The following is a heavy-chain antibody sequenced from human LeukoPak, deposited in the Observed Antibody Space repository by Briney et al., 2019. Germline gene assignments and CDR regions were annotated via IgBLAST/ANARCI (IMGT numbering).Heavy chain of an antibody. Sequence: ETLSLTCTVSGGSISSSSYYWGWIRQPPGKGLEWIGEINHSGSTNYNPSLKSRVTISVDTSKNQFSLKLSSVTAADTAVYYCARGVRRAFDYWGQGTLVTVSS. CDR3: ARGVRRAFDY. CDR1: GGSISSSSYY. J-gene: IGHJ4*02. D-gene: IGHD6-6*01. V-gene: IGHV4-39*07. CDR2: INHSGST.